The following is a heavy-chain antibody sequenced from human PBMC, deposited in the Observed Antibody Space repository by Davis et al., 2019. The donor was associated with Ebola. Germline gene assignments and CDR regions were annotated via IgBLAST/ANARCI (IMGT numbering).Heavy chain of an antibody. CDR1: GYTLTELS. Sequence: ASVKVSCKVSGYTLTELSMHWVRQAPGQGLEWMGWINPNSGGTNYAQKFQGRVTMTRDTSISTAYMELSRLRSDDTAVYYCARQSDIVVVVAAVYYFDYWGQGTLVTVSS. D-gene: IGHD2-15*01. J-gene: IGHJ4*02. CDR3: ARQSDIVVVVAAVYYFDY. V-gene: IGHV1-2*02. CDR2: INPNSGGT.